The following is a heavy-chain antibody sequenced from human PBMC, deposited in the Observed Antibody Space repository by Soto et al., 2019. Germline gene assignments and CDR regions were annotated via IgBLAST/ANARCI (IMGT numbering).Heavy chain of an antibody. Sequence: GGSLRLSRAASGVTFSNYGMHWVRQAPGKGLEWVSVLSYDGSNKFYADSVKGRFTISRDNSKNTLYLQMNSLRAEDTAVYYCAKDLRVGASGGMDVWGQGITVTVSS. D-gene: IGHD1-26*01. CDR2: LSYDGSNK. V-gene: IGHV3-30*18. CDR1: GVTFSNYG. J-gene: IGHJ6*02. CDR3: AKDLRVGASGGMDV.